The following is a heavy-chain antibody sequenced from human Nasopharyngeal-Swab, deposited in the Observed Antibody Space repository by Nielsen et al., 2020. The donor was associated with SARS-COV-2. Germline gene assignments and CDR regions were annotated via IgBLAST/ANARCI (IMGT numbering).Heavy chain of an antibody. V-gene: IGHV3-74*01. Sequence: GESLKISCAASGFTFSRYWMHWVRLPPGKGLEWVSQIDVDGRRTTYADSVKSRFTISRDNAKNTLYLQMNNLRAEDTAVYYCARGSVYHTLLYWGQGTLVTVS. CDR3: ARGSVYHTLLY. CDR1: GFTFSRYW. D-gene: IGHD3-3*01. J-gene: IGHJ4*02. CDR2: IDVDGRRT.